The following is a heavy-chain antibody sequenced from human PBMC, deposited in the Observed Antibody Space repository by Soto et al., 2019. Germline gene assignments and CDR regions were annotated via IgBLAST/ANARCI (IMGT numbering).Heavy chain of an antibody. D-gene: IGHD2-2*02. CDR2: IYYSGST. J-gene: IGHJ6*02. V-gene: IGHV4-59*01. CDR1: GGSISSYY. CDR3: ARDYGGYCSSTSCYSNYYYGMDV. Sequence: PLETLSLTCTVSGGSISSYYLSWIRQPPGKGLEWIGYIYYSGSTNYNPSLKSRVTISVDTSKNQFSLKLSSVTAADTAVYYCARDYGGYCSSTSCYSNYYYGMDVWGQGTTVTVSS.